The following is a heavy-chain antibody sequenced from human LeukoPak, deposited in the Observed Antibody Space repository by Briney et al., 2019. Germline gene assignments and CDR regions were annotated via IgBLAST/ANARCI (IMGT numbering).Heavy chain of an antibody. CDR2: ISSSGST. V-gene: IGHV4-61*02. D-gene: IGHD3-22*01. J-gene: IGHJ3*02. CDR1: GDSISSGDYY. CDR3: ARGPYSYDSSGAFDI. Sequence: SQTLSLTCTVSGDSISSGDYYWSWIRQPAGKGLEWIGRISSSGSTNYNPSLKSRVTISVDTSKNQFSLKLSSVTAADTAVYFCARGPYSYDSSGAFDIWGRGTMVTVSS.